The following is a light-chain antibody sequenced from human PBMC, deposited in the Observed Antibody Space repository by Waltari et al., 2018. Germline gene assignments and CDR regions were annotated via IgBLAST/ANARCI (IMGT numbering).Light chain of an antibody. J-gene: IGKJ1*01. CDR1: QGISSW. CDR3: QQYNSAPRT. V-gene: IGKV1-12*01. Sequence: DIQMTQSPSSLSASVGDRVTLTCRASQGISSWLAWYQQKPGKAPKLLSYKASSLQSGVPSRFSGSGSGTDLTLTISSLQPEDFATYYCQQYNSAPRTFGQGTKVEIK. CDR2: KAS.